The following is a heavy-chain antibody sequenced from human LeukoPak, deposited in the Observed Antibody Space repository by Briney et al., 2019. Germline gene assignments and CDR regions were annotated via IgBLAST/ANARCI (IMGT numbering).Heavy chain of an antibody. CDR3: ARGGPNNMVRGVDAFDI. V-gene: IGHV1-46*01. CDR1: GYTFTSYY. CDR2: INPSGGST. Sequence: GASVKVSCKASGYTFTSYYMHWVRQAPGQGLEWMGIINPSGGSTSYAQKFQGRVTMTRDTSTSTVYMELSSLRSEDTAVYYCARGGPNNMVRGVDAFDIWGQGTMVTVSS. D-gene: IGHD3-10*01. J-gene: IGHJ3*02.